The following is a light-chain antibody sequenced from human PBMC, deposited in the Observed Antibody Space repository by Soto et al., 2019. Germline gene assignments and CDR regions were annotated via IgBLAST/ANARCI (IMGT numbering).Light chain of an antibody. J-gene: IGLJ1*01. CDR1: SSDVGVFNY. Sequence: QSVLTQPASVSGSPGQSITISCTGTSSDVGVFNYVSWYQQHPGKAPKLMIYEGSKRPSGVSNRFSGSKSGNTASLTISGLQAEDEADYYCCSYAGSSTYVFGTGTKLTVL. V-gene: IGLV2-23*01. CDR2: EGS. CDR3: CSYAGSSTYV.